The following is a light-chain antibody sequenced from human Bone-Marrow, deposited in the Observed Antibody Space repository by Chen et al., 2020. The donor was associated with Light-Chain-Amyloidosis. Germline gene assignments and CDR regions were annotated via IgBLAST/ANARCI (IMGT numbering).Light chain of an antibody. Sequence: YELTQPPSVSVSPGQTARITCSGDDLPTKYAYWYQQKPGQAPVLVIHRDTERPSGISERFSGSSSGTTATLTISGVQAEDEADYHCQSANSSGTYEVIFGGGTKLTVL. CDR3: QSANSSGTYEVI. J-gene: IGLJ2*01. V-gene: IGLV3-25*03. CDR1: DLPTKY. CDR2: RDT.